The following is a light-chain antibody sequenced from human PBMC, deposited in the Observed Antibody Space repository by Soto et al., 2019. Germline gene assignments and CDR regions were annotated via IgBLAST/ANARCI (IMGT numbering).Light chain of an antibody. V-gene: IGLV2-11*01. Sequence: QSALTQPRSVSGSPGQSVTISCTGTSSDVGGYNYVSWYQQHPGKAPKLMICDVSKRPSGVPDRFSGSKSGNTASLTISGLQADDEADYYFCSYAGSYTVLFGGGTKVTVL. J-gene: IGLJ2*01. CDR3: CSYAGSYTVL. CDR1: SSDVGGYNY. CDR2: DVS.